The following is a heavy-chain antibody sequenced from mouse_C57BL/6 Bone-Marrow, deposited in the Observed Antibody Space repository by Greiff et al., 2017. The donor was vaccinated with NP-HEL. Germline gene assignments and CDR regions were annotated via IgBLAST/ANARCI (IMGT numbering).Heavy chain of an antibody. CDR2: IWSGGST. V-gene: IGHV2-2*01. CDR3: AIYYGSSPYAMDY. J-gene: IGHJ4*01. CDR1: GFSLTSYG. Sequence: QVQLKESGPGLVQPSQCLSITCTASGFSLTSYGVHWVRQSPGKGLEWLGVIWSGGSTDYNAAFISRLGISKDNSKSQVFFKMNSLQADDTAIYYCAIYYGSSPYAMDYWGQGTSVTVSS. D-gene: IGHD1-1*01.